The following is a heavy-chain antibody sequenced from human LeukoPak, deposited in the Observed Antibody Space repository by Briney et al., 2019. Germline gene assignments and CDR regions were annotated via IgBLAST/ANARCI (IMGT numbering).Heavy chain of an antibody. CDR2: ISHSGPY. CDR1: GYSLSSIYY. V-gene: IGHV4-38-2*02. Sequence: SETLSLTCTVSGYSLSSIYYWGWIRQPPGKGLEWIGSISHSGPYAYNPSLKSRVTMSLDTSRSQFSLKLSSVTAADTAVYYCVRSYASSGLDHWGQGTLVTVSS. J-gene: IGHJ4*02. D-gene: IGHD3-16*01. CDR3: VRSYASSGLDH.